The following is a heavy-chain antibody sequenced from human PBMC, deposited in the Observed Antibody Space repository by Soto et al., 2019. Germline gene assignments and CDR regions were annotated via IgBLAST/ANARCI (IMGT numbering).Heavy chain of an antibody. CDR2: IYYSGST. CDR1: GGSISSYY. V-gene: IGHV4-59*01. J-gene: IGHJ6*02. Sequence: PSETLSLTCTVSGGSISSYYWSWIRQPPGKGLEWIGYIYYSGSTNYNPSLKSRVTISVDTSKNQFSLKLSSVTAEDTAVYYCAGETAELNRADVWGQGTTVTVSS. CDR3: AGETAELNRADV. D-gene: IGHD1-7*01.